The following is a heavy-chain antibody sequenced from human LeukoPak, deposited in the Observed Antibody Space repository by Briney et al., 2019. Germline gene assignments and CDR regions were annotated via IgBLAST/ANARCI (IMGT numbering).Heavy chain of an antibody. CDR2: VYHTGST. D-gene: IGHD3-10*01. CDR3: ARGSTFWYFFGH. J-gene: IGHJ4*02. Sequence: SETLSLTCNVSGGSVTTFYWSWIRQSPRKGLEWIGYVYHTGSTKYNPSLKSRVTMSMDTSKNHFSLQLHSVTAADTAVYYCARGSTFWYFFGHWGQGALVSVSS. CDR1: GGSVTTFY. V-gene: IGHV4-59*02.